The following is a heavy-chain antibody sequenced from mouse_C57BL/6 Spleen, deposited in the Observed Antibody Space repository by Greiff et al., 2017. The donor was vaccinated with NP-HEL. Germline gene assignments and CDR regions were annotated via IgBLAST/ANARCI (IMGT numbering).Heavy chain of an antibody. Sequence: VQLKESGPELVKPGASVKIPCKASGYTFTDYNMDWVKQSHGKSLEWIGDINPNNGGTIYNQKFKGKATLTVDKSSSTAYMELRSLTSEDTAVYYCARNDYDRGWFAYWGQGTLVTVSA. CDR1: GYTFTDYN. D-gene: IGHD2-4*01. J-gene: IGHJ3*01. V-gene: IGHV1-18*01. CDR2: INPNNGGT. CDR3: ARNDYDRGWFAY.